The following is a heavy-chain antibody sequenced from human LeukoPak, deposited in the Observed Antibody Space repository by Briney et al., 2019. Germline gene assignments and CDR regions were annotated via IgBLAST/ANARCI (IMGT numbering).Heavy chain of an antibody. J-gene: IGHJ4*02. CDR3: ASMGLARYSGYDLDY. CDR1: GDTFTSYD. V-gene: IGHV1-8*01. Sequence: ASVKVSCKASGDTFTSYDINWVRRATGQGLEWMGWMNPNSGNTGYAQKFQGRVTMTRNTSISTAYMELSSLRSEDTAVYYCASMGLARYSGYDLDYWGQGTLVTVSS. CDR2: MNPNSGNT. D-gene: IGHD5-12*01.